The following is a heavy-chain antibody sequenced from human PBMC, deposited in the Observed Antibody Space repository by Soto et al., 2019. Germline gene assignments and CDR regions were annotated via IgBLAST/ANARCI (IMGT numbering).Heavy chain of an antibody. CDR2: IIPILGIA. Sequence: QVQLVQSGAEVKKPGSSVKVSCKASGGTFSSYTISWVRQAPGQGLEWMGRIIPILGIANYAQKFQGRVTITADKSTSTAYMELSSLRSEDTVVYYCARDRVETYYYDSSGLQLWGQGTLVTVSS. D-gene: IGHD3-22*01. CDR3: ARDRVETYYYDSSGLQL. J-gene: IGHJ1*01. CDR1: GGTFSSYT. V-gene: IGHV1-69*08.